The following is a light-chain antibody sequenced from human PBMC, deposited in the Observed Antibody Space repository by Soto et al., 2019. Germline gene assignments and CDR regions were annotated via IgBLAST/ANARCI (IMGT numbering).Light chain of an antibody. J-gene: IGKJ1*01. V-gene: IGKV1-5*03. Sequence: DIQMTQSPSTLSASVGDRVTITCRASQSISGSLAWYQQKPGKAPKLLIYEASNLKSGVASRCSGSGAGTEYTLTISSQQPDDSASYYCQQYNGYWTFGQGTRVEIK. CDR3: QQYNGYWT. CDR2: EAS. CDR1: QSISGS.